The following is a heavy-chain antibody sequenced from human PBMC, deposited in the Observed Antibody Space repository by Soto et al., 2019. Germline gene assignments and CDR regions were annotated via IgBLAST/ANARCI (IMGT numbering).Heavy chain of an antibody. D-gene: IGHD3-22*01. V-gene: IGHV3-53*01. J-gene: IGHJ4*02. CDR3: ARDRNYYDSSGYYEHFDY. CDR2: IYSGGST. CDR1: GFTVSSNY. Sequence: GGSLRLSCAASGFTVSSNYMSWVRQAPGKGLEWVSVIYSGGSTYYADSVKGRFTISRDNSKNTLYLQMNSLRAEDTAVYYCARDRNYYDSSGYYEHFDYWGQGTLVTVSS.